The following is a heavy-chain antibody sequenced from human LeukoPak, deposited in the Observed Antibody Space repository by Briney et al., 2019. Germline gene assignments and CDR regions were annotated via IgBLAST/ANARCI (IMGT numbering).Heavy chain of an antibody. V-gene: IGHV1-2*02. J-gene: IGHJ4*02. CDR1: GYTFTGYC. CDR2: INPNSGGT. Sequence: ASVKVSCKASGYTFTGYCMHWVRQAPGQGLEWMGWINPNSGGTNYAQKFRGRVTMTRDTSISTAYMELSRLRSDDTAVYYCARDDGYSSSWDYWGQGTLVTVSS. CDR3: ARDDGYSSSWDY. D-gene: IGHD6-13*01.